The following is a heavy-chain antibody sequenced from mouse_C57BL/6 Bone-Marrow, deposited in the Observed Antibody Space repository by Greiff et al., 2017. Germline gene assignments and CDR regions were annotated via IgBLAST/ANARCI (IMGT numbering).Heavy chain of an antibody. Sequence: QVQLQQPGAELVMPGASVKLSCKASGYTFTSYWMHWVKQRPGQGLEWIGEIDPSDSYTNYNQKFKGKSTLTVDKSSSTAYMQLSSLTSEDSAVYYCARERYYDSWFAYWGQGTLVTVSA. V-gene: IGHV1-69*01. CDR2: IDPSDSYT. CDR1: GYTFTSYW. CDR3: ARERYYDSWFAY. D-gene: IGHD2-4*01. J-gene: IGHJ3*01.